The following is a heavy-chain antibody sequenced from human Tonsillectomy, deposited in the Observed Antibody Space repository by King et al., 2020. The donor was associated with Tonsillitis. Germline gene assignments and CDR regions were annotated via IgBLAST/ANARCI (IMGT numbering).Heavy chain of an antibody. J-gene: IGHJ2*01. CDR3: ARYGGLLSPYWYFDL. CDR1: GYTFTNYY. V-gene: IGHV1-46*01. CDR2: INPSGGST. D-gene: IGHD4/OR15-4a*01. Sequence: AQLVQSGAEVKKPGASVKVSCKASGYTFTNYYMHWVRQAPGQGLEWMGFINPSGGSTSYAQKFQGRVTMTRDTSTSTVYMELSSLRSEDTAVYYCARYGGLLSPYWYFDLWGRGTLVTVSS.